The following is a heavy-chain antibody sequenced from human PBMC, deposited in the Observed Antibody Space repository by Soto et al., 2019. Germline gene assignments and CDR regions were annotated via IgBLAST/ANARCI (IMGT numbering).Heavy chain of an antibody. CDR2: IYYSGST. Sequence: PSETLSLTCTVSGGSISSGGYYWSWIRQHPGKGLEWIGYIYYSGSTYYNPSLKSRVTISVDTSKNQFSLKLSSVTAADTAVYYCARGQVMTTGYFHGFDPWGQGTLVTVSS. V-gene: IGHV4-31*03. D-gene: IGHD4-17*01. J-gene: IGHJ5*02. CDR1: GGSISSGGYY. CDR3: ARGQVMTTGYFHGFDP.